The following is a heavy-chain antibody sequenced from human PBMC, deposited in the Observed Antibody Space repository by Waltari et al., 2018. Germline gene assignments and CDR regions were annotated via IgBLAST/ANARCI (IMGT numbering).Heavy chain of an antibody. CDR3: ASAPRDFWSGYLPHS. Sequence: QVQLVQSGAEVKKPGASVKVSCKASGYTFTSYAMHWVRQAPGQRLEWMGWINAGNGNTKYSQKFQGRVTITRDTSASTAYMELSSLRSEDTAVYYCASAPRDFWSGYLPHSWGQGTLVTVSS. CDR1: GYTFTSYA. J-gene: IGHJ4*02. V-gene: IGHV1-3*01. CDR2: INAGNGNT. D-gene: IGHD3-3*01.